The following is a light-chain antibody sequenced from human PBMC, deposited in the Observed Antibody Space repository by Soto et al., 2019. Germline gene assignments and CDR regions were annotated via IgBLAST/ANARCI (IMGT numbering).Light chain of an antibody. CDR1: QSVANNF. J-gene: IGKJ1*01. CDR2: GPS. Sequence: EIVLTQSPGTLSLSPGERATLSCRASQSVANNFLAWYQQKPGQAPRLLIYGPSSRATGIPDRFSGSGSGTDFTLTISRLEPEDFAVYYCHQYASYPQTFGQGTKVEIK. V-gene: IGKV3-20*01. CDR3: HQYASYPQT.